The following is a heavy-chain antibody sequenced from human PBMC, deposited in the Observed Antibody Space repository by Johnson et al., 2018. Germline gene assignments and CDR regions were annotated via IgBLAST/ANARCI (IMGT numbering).Heavy chain of an antibody. J-gene: IGHJ3*02. D-gene: IGHD6-13*01. CDR1: GGSFSGYY. CDR3: ARDRPTDSHTWFNAVDM. V-gene: IGHV4-34*01. Sequence: QVQLQQWGAGLLKPSETLSLTCAVYGGSFSGYYWSWIRQPPGKGLEWIGDINHSGSASYSPSLKSRVTISVDTSKTQFSLKLSSVTAADTAVYYCARDRPTDSHTWFNAVDMWGQGTMVTVSS. CDR2: INHSGSA.